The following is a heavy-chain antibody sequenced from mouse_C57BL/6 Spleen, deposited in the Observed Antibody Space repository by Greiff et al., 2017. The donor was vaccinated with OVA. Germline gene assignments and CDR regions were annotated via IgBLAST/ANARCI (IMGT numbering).Heavy chain of an antibody. CDR2: IGPNSGGS. CDR1: GYTFTSYW. J-gene: IGHJ2*01. Sequence: QVQLKQSGAELVKPGASVKLSCKASGYTFTSYWMHWVKQRPGRGLEWIGRIGPNSGGSKSNEKFTSKATLTVDKPSSTAYIQLSSLTSEDSAVYYGARRVYYDDDFDYWGQGTTLTVSS. D-gene: IGHD2-4*01. CDR3: ARRVYYDDDFDY. V-gene: IGHV1-72*01.